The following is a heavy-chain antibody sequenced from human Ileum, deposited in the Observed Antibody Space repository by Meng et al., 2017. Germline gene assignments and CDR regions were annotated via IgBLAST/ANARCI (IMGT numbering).Heavy chain of an antibody. Sequence: GSLRLSCTASGGPVSSYSYYWTWVRQSPGKGLEWIGYKFNDGRTNYNTYLKSRVTMSVDTSKSQVALRLSSVTAADTAVYYCARDNWGSIDYWGQGTLVTVSS. CDR3: ARDNWGSIDY. CDR1: GGPVSSYSYY. V-gene: IGHV4-61*01. CDR2: KFNDGRT. D-gene: IGHD7-27*01. J-gene: IGHJ4*02.